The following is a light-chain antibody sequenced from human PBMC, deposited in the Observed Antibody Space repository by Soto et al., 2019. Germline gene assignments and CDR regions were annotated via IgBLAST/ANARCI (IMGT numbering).Light chain of an antibody. CDR3: SSYTNSSTYV. J-gene: IGLJ1*01. Sequence: QSVLTQPASVSGSPGQSITISCTGTSSDVGGYNYVSWYQHHPGKAPKLMIYDVSNRPSGVSNRFSGSKSGNTASLTISGLQAEDEADYYCSSYTNSSTYVFGIGTKVTV. CDR1: SSDVGGYNY. V-gene: IGLV2-14*03. CDR2: DVS.